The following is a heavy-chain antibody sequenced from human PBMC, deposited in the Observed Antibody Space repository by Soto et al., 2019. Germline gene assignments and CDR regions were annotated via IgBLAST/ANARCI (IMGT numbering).Heavy chain of an antibody. CDR3: ARDRIAVAGSPLNYYYYGMDV. CDR2: ISAYNGNT. D-gene: IGHD6-19*01. V-gene: IGHV1-18*01. Sequence: ASVKVSRKASGYTFTSYGISWVRQAPGQGLEWMGWISAYNGNTNYAQKLQGRVTMTTDTSTSTAYMELRSLRSDDTAVYYCARDRIAVAGSPLNYYYYGMDVWGQGTTVTVSS. CDR1: GYTFTSYG. J-gene: IGHJ6*02.